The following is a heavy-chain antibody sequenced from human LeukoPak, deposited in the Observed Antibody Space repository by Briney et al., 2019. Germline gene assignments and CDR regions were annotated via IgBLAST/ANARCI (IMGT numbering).Heavy chain of an antibody. Sequence: APVKVSCKASGGTFSSYAISWVRQAPGQGLEWMGGIIPIFGTANYAQKFQGRVTITADESTSTVYMELSSLRSEDTAVYYCAKNWVTGDAFDIWGQGTMVTVSS. CDR2: IIPIFGTA. V-gene: IGHV1-69*13. CDR1: GGTFSSYA. CDR3: AKNWVTGDAFDI. J-gene: IGHJ3*02. D-gene: IGHD7-27*01.